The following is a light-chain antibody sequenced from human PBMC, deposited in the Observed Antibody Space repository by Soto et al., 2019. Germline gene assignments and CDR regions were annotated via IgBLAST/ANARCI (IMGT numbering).Light chain of an antibody. CDR2: DAS. J-gene: IGKJ2*01. CDR1: QSLSRS. V-gene: IGKV3-11*01. CDR3: QQYNTWVRGT. Sequence: EIVLTQSPATLSLSPGERATLSCRASQSLSRSLAWYQQKPGQAPRLLIYDASNRATGIPARFSGSGSGTDFTLTISSLEPEDSATYFCQQYNTWVRGTFGQGTKLEIK.